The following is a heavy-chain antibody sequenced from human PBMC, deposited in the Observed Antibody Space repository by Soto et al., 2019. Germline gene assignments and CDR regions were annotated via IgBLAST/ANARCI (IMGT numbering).Heavy chain of an antibody. CDR1: GGTFSSYA. CDR2: IIPIFGTA. CDR3: ARGPITMVRGVIRSYYYYGMDV. J-gene: IGHJ6*02. Sequence: ASVKVSCKASGGTFSSYAISWVRQAPGQGLEWMGGIIPIFGTANYAQKFQGRVTITADESTSTAYMELSSLRSEDTAVYYCARGPITMVRGVIRSYYYYGMDVWGQGTTVTVSS. V-gene: IGHV1-69*13. D-gene: IGHD3-10*01.